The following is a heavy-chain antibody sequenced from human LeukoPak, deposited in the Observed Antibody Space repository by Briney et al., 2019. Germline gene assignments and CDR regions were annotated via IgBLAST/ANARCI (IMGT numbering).Heavy chain of an antibody. V-gene: IGHV3-21*01. CDR3: ASQMRYCTNGVCENNDY. J-gene: IGHJ4*02. CDR1: GFTFSSYS. D-gene: IGHD2-8*01. CDR2: ISSSSSYI. Sequence: GGSLRLSCAASGFTFSSYSMNWVRQAPGKGLEWVSSISSSSSYIYYADSVKGRFTISRDNAKNSLYLQMNSLRAEDTAVYYCASQMRYCTNGVCENNDYWGQGTLVTVSS.